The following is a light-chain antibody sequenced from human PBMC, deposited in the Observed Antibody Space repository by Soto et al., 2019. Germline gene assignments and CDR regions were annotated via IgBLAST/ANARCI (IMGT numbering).Light chain of an antibody. CDR1: TSNIATNS. V-gene: IGLV1-44*01. J-gene: IGLJ2*01. Sequence: QSVLTQPPSASGTPGQTVTISCSGGTSNIATNSIAWYQHLPGTAPKLLIYFSHQRPLGVPDRFSGSKSGTSASLAISGLRSEDEADFYCAAWDDSLNAVVFGGGTKLTVL. CDR2: FSH. CDR3: AAWDDSLNAVV.